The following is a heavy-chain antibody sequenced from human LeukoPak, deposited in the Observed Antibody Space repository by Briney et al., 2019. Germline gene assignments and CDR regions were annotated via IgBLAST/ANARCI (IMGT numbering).Heavy chain of an antibody. CDR3: AKIIAAAGYDYYYYMYV. CDR2: IRYDGSNK. Sequence: GGSLRLSCAASGFTFSSYGMHWVRQAPGKGLEWVAFIRYDGSNKYYADSVKGRFTISRDNSKNTLYLQMNSLRAEDTAVYYCAKIIAAAGYDYYYYMYVWGKGTTVTVSS. V-gene: IGHV3-30*02. J-gene: IGHJ6*03. D-gene: IGHD6-13*01. CDR1: GFTFSSYG.